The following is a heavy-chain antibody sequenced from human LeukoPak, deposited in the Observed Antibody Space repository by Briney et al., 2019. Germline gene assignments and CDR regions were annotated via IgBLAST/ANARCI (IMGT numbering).Heavy chain of an antibody. J-gene: IGHJ4*02. D-gene: IGHD1-1*01. Sequence: GESLEISCKAFGYFFSNYWIGWVRQMPGKGLEWMGIIYPGDSDTRYRPSFQGQVTISVDRSISTAYLQWSSLKASDTAMYYCARQDGNSKYYFDYWGQGTLVTVSS. CDR2: IYPGDSDT. CDR1: GYFFSNYW. V-gene: IGHV5-51*01. CDR3: ARQDGNSKYYFDY.